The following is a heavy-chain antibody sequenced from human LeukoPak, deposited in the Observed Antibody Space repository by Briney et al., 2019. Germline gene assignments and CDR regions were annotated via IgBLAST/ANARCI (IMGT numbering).Heavy chain of an antibody. J-gene: IGHJ4*02. CDR1: GFTVSSNY. CDR3: ARAMAGTTDYFDY. CDR2: IYSGGST. D-gene: IGHD6-19*01. V-gene: IGHV3-66*01. Sequence: GGSLRLSCAASGFTVSSNYMSWVRQAPGKGLEWVSVIYSGGSTYYADSVKGRFTISRDNSKNTLYLQMNSLRAEDTAVYYCARAMAGTTDYFDYWGQGTLVTVSS.